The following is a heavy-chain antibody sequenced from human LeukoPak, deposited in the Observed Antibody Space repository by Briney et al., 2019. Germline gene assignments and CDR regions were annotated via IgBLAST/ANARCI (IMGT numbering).Heavy chain of an antibody. CDR2: INHSGST. V-gene: IGHV4-34*01. CDR3: ARDKDYYDSSGYMPGYFDY. CDR1: GGSFSGYY. Sequence: SETLSLTCAVYGGSFSGYYWSWIRQPPGKGLEWIGEINHSGSTNYNPSLKSRVTISVDTSKNQFSLKLSSVTAADTAVYYCARDKDYYDSSGYMPGYFDYWGQGTLVTVSS. D-gene: IGHD3-22*01. J-gene: IGHJ4*02.